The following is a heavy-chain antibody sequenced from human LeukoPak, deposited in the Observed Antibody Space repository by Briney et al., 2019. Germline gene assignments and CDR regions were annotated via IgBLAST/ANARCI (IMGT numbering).Heavy chain of an antibody. CDR3: ATWRVTPDFDH. Sequence: GGSLRLSCAASGFTFSSYWMHWVRQAPGKGLVWVSRINTDGSITDYADSVKGRFTISRDNSKNMLYLQMNSLRAEDTAVYFCATWRVTPDFDHWGQGTLVTVSS. CDR1: GFTFSSYW. V-gene: IGHV3-74*01. D-gene: IGHD2-21*02. CDR2: INTDGSIT. J-gene: IGHJ4*02.